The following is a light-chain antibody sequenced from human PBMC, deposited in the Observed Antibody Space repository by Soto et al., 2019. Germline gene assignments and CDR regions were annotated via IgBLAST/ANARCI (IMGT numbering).Light chain of an antibody. V-gene: IGKV1-5*01. CDR2: DAS. CDR3: QQYNSSPL. Sequence: GDRVTITCRASQSISSWLAWYQQKPGKAPKLLIYDASSLESGVPSRFSGSGSGTEFTLTISSLQPDDFATYYCQQYNSSPLFGQGTKVEIK. CDR1: QSISSW. J-gene: IGKJ1*01.